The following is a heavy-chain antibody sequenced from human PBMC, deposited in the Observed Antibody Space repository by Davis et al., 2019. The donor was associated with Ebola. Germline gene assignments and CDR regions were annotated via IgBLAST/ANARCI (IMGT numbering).Heavy chain of an antibody. D-gene: IGHD1-7*01. J-gene: IGHJ4*02. V-gene: IGHV3-30-3*01. Sequence: GESLKISCAASGFTFSSYAMHWVRQAPGKGLEWVAVISYDGSNKYYADSVKGRFTISRDNSKNTLYLQMNSLRAEDTAVYYCARVLWNYFLGYWGQGTLVTVSS. CDR1: GFTFSSYA. CDR2: ISYDGSNK. CDR3: ARVLWNYFLGY.